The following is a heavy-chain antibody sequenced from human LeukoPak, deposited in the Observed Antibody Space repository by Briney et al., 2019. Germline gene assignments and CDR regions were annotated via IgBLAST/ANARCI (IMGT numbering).Heavy chain of an antibody. CDR2: IYHSGST. CDR1: GGSISSSSYY. V-gene: IGHV4-30-2*01. Sequence: SETLSLTCTVSGGSISSSSYYWSWIRQPPGKGLEWIGYIYHSGSTYYNPSLKSRDTISVDRSKNQFSLKLSSVTAADTAVYYCARALYSYYFDYWGQGTLVTVSS. CDR3: ARALYSYYFDY. J-gene: IGHJ4*02. D-gene: IGHD2-2*02.